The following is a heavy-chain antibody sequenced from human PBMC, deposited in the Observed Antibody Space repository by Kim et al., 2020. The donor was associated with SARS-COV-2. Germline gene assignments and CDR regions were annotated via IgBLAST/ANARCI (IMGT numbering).Heavy chain of an antibody. J-gene: IGHJ4*02. D-gene: IGHD4-17*01. Sequence: VKGRFTIFRDTSKNTLYLQMNSLRAEDTAIYFCAKDSPKGTTYILGYFDYWGQGTLVTVSS. CDR3: AKDSPKGTTYILGYFDY. V-gene: IGHV3-23*01.